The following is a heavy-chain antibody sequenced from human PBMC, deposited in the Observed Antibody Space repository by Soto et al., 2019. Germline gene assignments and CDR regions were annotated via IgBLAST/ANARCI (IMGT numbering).Heavy chain of an antibody. J-gene: IGHJ4*02. D-gene: IGHD6-19*01. CDR3: VRERGEYDSGWYIDR. V-gene: IGHV3-21*06. CDR1: GFSFSSHS. Sequence: GESLKISCAASGFSFSSHSFNWVRQAPGQGLEWVAYISSRSSLILYADSVRGRFVISRDNALNSLYLQMNRPRDEDTGIYYCVRERGEYDSGWYIDRWGQGTPVTVSS. CDR2: ISSRSSLI.